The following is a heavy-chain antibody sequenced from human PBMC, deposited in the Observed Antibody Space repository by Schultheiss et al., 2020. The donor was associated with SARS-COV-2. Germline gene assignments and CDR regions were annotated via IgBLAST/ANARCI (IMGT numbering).Heavy chain of an antibody. CDR3: ARRGLYYDTLDV. V-gene: IGHV3-48*04. J-gene: IGHJ3*01. CDR1: GFTFSSYS. CDR2: ISSSGSTI. Sequence: GGSLRLSCAASGFTFSSYSMNWVRQAPGKGLEWVSYISSSGSTIYYADSVKGRFTISRDNAKNTLYLQMNSLRPDDTAVYYCARRGLYYDTLDVWGQGTMVTVSS. D-gene: IGHD3-10*01.